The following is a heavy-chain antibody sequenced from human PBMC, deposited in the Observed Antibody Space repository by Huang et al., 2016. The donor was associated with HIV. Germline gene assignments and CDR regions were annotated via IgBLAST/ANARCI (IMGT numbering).Heavy chain of an antibody. Sequence: EVQLVESGGGLVQPGRSLRLSCAASGFTSGDYAMHGVRQAPGKGLECVAVISWNSGSIGYADSVKGRFTISRDNAKNSLYLQMNSLRAEDTALYYCARRGVMVRGAHFDYWGLGTLVTVSS. V-gene: IGHV3-9*02. D-gene: IGHD3-10*01. J-gene: IGHJ4*02. CDR1: GFTSGDYA. CDR2: ISWNSGSI. CDR3: ARRGVMVRGAHFDY.